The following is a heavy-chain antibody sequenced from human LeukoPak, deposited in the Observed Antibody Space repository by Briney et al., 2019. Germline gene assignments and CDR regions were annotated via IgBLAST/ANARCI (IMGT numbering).Heavy chain of an antibody. CDR3: ARSSDYDILTGYYTPHWFDP. D-gene: IGHD3-9*01. J-gene: IGHJ5*02. CDR2: IYYSGST. CDR1: GGSISSHY. Sequence: SETLSLTCTVSGGSISSHYWSWIRQPPGKGLEWIGYIYYSGSTNYNPSLKSRVTISVDTSKNQFSLKLSSVTAADTAVYYCARSSDYDILTGYYTPHWFDPWGQGTLVTVSS. V-gene: IGHV4-59*11.